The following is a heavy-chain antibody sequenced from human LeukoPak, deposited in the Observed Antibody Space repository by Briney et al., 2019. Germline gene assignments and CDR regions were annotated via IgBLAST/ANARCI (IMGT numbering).Heavy chain of an antibody. CDR1: GGSVSSSH. J-gene: IGHJ5*02. Sequence: SETLSLTCTVSGGSVSSSHWSWIRQPAGKGLEWIGHIYASGSTNYNPSLKSRVTMSVDTSKNQLSLNLTSVTAADTAVYYCARVSDPRYSFFDPWGQGTLVTVSS. V-gene: IGHV4-4*07. D-gene: IGHD5-18*01. CDR3: ARVSDPRYSFFDP. CDR2: IYASGST.